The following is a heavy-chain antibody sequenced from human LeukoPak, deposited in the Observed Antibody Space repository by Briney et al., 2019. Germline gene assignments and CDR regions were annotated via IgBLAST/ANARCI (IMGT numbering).Heavy chain of an antibody. D-gene: IGHD6-6*01. CDR2: INPNSGGT. CDR1: GYTFTGYY. J-gene: IGHJ4*02. CDR3: ARELAARLGSDY. Sequence: ASVKVSCKASGYTFTGYYMHWVRQAPGQGLEWMGRINPNSGGTNYAQKFQGRVTMTRDTSISTGYMELSRLRSDDTAVYYCARELAARLGSDYWGQGTLVTVSS. V-gene: IGHV1-2*06.